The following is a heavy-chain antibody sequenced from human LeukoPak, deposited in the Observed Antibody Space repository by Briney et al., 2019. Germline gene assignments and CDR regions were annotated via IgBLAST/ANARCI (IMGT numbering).Heavy chain of an antibody. J-gene: IGHJ6*03. CDR3: ARKKLAGDEGGYYYYMDV. Sequence: SVKVSCKASGGTFSSYAISWVRQAPGQGLEWMGGIILIFGTANYAQKFQGRVTITTDESTSTAYMELSSLMSEDTAVYYCARKKLAGDEGGYYYYMDVWGKGTTVTVSS. CDR1: GGTFSSYA. CDR2: IILIFGTA. V-gene: IGHV1-69*05. D-gene: IGHD4-17*01.